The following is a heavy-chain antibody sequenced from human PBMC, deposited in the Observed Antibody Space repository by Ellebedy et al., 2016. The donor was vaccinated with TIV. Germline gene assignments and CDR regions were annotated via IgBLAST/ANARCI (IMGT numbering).Heavy chain of an antibody. CDR1: GGSISSGSYY. D-gene: IGHD3-22*01. J-gene: IGHJ4*02. Sequence: SETLSLXXTVSGGSISSGSYYWSWIRQPAGKGLEWIGRIYTSGSTNYNPSLKSRVTMSVDTSKNQFSLKLSSVTAADTAVYYCASYYYDSSHFDYWGQGTLVTVSS. CDR2: IYTSGST. CDR3: ASYYYDSSHFDY. V-gene: IGHV4-61*02.